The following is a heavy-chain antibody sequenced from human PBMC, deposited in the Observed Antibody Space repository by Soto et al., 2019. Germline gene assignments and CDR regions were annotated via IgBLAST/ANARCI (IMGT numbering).Heavy chain of an antibody. J-gene: IGHJ4*02. CDR2: LYHTGST. CDR1: GASIIGGDYS. CDR3: ASGAVVSPLDF. V-gene: IGHV4-30-2*01. Sequence: SVTMPVTCSVAGASIIGGDYSRIWIRQQPGKGLEWIAYLYHTGSTYYNPSLKSRVTMSADRSKNQFSPNLASVTAAVTAVYYCASGAVVSPLDFWGRGILVTVSS. D-gene: IGHD2-15*01.